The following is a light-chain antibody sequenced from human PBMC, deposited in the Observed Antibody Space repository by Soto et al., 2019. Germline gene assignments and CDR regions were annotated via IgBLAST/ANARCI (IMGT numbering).Light chain of an antibody. J-gene: IGKJ4*01. CDR3: QHRSDWPLT. CDR1: QSVSSN. V-gene: IGKV3-11*01. CDR2: DAS. Sequence: EVVLTQSPGTLSLSPGEGATLSCRASQSVSSNLAWYQQKPGQAPRLLIYDASNRATGIPARFSGSGSGTDFTLTISSLEPEDFAVYYCQHRSDWPLTFGGGTKVDI.